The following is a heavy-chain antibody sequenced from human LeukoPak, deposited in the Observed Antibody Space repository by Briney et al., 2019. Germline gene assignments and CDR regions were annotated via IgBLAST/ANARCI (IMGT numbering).Heavy chain of an antibody. D-gene: IGHD3-22*01. V-gene: IGHV3-48*04. J-gene: IGHJ4*02. Sequence: GGSLRLSCVASGLTLRSYVMNWVRQAPGKGLEWVSYISSSSNNIYYADSVKGRFTISRDNAKNSLYLQMNNLRAEDTAVYYCVRDFHRRLYDTNYYFYWGQGTLVTVSS. CDR3: VRDFHRRLYDTNYYFY. CDR2: ISSSSNNI. CDR1: GLTLRSYV.